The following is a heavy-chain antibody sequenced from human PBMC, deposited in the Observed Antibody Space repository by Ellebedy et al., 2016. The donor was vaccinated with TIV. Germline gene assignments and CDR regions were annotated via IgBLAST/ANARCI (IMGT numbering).Heavy chain of an antibody. CDR1: GGSISSSSYY. CDR3: AREPALTVTTLTGADY. D-gene: IGHD4-17*01. Sequence: MPPETLSLTCTVSGGSISSSSYYWGWIRQPPGKGLEWIGSIYYSGSTYYNPSLKSRVTISVDTSKNQFSLKLSSVTATDTAVYYCAREPALTVTTLTGADYWGQGTLVTVSS. V-gene: IGHV4-39*01. CDR2: IYYSGST. J-gene: IGHJ4*02.